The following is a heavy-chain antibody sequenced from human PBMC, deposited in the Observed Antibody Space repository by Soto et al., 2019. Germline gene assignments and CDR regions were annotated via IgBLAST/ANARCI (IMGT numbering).Heavy chain of an antibody. CDR3: ARHGEDKVWGSFRYGWFDP. Sequence: SETLSLTCAVSGSSMSSSNCWSWVRQSPGKGLEWIGEIYPSGNTNYNPSLKSRVTISVDTSKNQSSLKLSSVTAADTAVYYCARHGEDKVWGSFRYGWFDPWGQGTPVTVSS. CDR2: IYPSGNT. CDR1: GSSMSSSNC. J-gene: IGHJ5*02. D-gene: IGHD3-16*02. V-gene: IGHV4-4*02.